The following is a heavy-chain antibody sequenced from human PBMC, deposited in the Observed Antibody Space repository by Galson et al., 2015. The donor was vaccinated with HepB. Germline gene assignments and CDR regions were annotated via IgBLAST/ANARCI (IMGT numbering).Heavy chain of an antibody. CDR2: VTSADIT. CDR1: RFTFSSYA. J-gene: IGHJ6*03. D-gene: IGHD3-16*01. V-gene: IGHV3-23*01. Sequence: LRLSCAASRFTFSSYAMSWVRQAPGKGLEWVSTVTSADITYYADSMKGRFTISRDNFMNTLYLQMNSLRAEDTAVYYCAANGGMNYYYFMDVWGKGTTVTVSS. CDR3: AANGGMNYYYFMDV.